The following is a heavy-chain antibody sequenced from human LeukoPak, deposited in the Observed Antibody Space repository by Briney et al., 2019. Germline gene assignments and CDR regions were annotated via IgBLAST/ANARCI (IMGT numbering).Heavy chain of an antibody. V-gene: IGHV3-9*01. Sequence: GGSLRLSCAASGFTFDDYAMHWVRQAPGKGLVWVSGISLNSGTIGYADSVKGRFTISRDNAKNSLYLQMNSLRAEDTALYYCAKDIGQWLVPPYYFDYWGQGTLVTVSS. CDR1: GFTFDDYA. D-gene: IGHD6-19*01. CDR3: AKDIGQWLVPPYYFDY. J-gene: IGHJ4*02. CDR2: ISLNSGTI.